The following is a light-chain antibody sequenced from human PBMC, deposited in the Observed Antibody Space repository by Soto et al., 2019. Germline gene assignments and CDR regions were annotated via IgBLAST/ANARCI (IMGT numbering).Light chain of an antibody. CDR2: TNY. Sequence: QSVLTQPPSASGTPGQRVTISCSGSSSNIGTNPVNWYQQLPGTAPKLLIYTNYQRPSGVPDRFSGSKSGTSASLAISGLQSEDEADYYCAAWDDSPNGQVFGTGTKVTVL. CDR3: AAWDDSPNGQV. CDR1: SSNIGTNP. V-gene: IGLV1-44*01. J-gene: IGLJ1*01.